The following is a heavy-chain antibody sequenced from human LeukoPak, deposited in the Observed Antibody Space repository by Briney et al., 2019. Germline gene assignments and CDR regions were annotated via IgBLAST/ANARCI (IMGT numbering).Heavy chain of an antibody. V-gene: IGHV1-8*01. J-gene: IGHJ4*02. CDR2: MSPNSGNT. CDR3: AGAEVLEWLRVYY. Sequence: GASVKVSCKTSGYTFTSYDINWVRQATGQGLEWMGYMSPNSGNTGYVQKFQGRVTMTRNTSINTAYMELSRLRSDDTAVYYFAGAEVLEWLRVYYWGQGNLVTVSS. CDR1: GYTFTSYD. D-gene: IGHD5-12*01.